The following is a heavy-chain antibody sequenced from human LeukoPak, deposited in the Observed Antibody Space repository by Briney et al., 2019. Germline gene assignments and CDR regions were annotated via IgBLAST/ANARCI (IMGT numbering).Heavy chain of an antibody. CDR2: INPNTGGT. Sequence: ASVKVSCKASGYTFTGYYMHWVRQAPGQGLEWMGWINPNTGGTNYAQKFQGRVTMTRDTSISTAYLQWSSLKASDTAMYYCARTTGQQWLIDYWGQGTLVTVSS. CDR1: GYTFTGYY. V-gene: IGHV1-2*02. J-gene: IGHJ4*02. CDR3: ARTTGQQWLIDY. D-gene: IGHD6-19*01.